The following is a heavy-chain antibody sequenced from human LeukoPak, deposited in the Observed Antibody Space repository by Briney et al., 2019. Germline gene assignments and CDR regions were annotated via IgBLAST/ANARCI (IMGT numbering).Heavy chain of an antibody. Sequence: PSETLSLTCTVSGGSISSSSYYWGWIRQPPGKGLEWIGSIYYSGSTYYNPSLKSRVTISVDTSKNQFSLKLSSVTAADTAVYYCARGGYFGINYYYYYMDVWGKGTTVTVSS. J-gene: IGHJ6*03. CDR1: GGSISSSSYY. CDR2: IYYSGST. V-gene: IGHV4-39*01. CDR3: ARGGYFGINYYYYYMDV. D-gene: IGHD3-16*01.